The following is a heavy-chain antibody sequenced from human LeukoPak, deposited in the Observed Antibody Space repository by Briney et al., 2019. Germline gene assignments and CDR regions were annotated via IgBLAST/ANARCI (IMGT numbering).Heavy chain of an antibody. CDR3: AKDPRVGSRVATPCH. V-gene: IGHV3-23*01. J-gene: IGHJ4*02. CDR1: GFTFTSYA. Sequence: GGSLRLSCTASGFTFTSYAMSRVRQAPGKGLEWVSAISGSGGSTYYADSVKGRFTISRDNSKSTLFLQMNSLRAEDTAVYYCAKDPRVGSRVATPCHWGQGTLVTVSS. D-gene: IGHD5-24*01. CDR2: ISGSGGST.